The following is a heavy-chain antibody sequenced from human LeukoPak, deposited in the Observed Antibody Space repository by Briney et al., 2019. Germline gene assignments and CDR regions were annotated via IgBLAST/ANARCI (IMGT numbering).Heavy chain of an antibody. Sequence: GGSLRLSCAASGFTFSSFAMSWVRQAPGKGLEWVSGISGSGGSTYYADSVKGRFTISRDNSKNTLYLQMNSLRAEDTAINYCAREYESGTYFDYWGQGTLVTVSS. CDR3: AREYESGTYFDY. CDR1: GFTFSSFA. J-gene: IGHJ4*02. CDR2: ISGSGGST. D-gene: IGHD3-10*01. V-gene: IGHV3-23*01.